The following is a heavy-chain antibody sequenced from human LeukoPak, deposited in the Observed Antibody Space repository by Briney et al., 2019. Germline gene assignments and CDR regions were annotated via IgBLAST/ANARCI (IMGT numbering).Heavy chain of an antibody. D-gene: IGHD5-18*01. Sequence: GGSLRLSCAASGFTFSFYAMSWVRQAPGKGLEWVAGITSSGNTTYYADPVKGRFTISRDNSRNILYLQMNSLRVEDTAFYYCARDLAYSRLDYWGQGMLVTVSS. CDR2: ITSSGNTT. CDR1: GFTFSFYA. J-gene: IGHJ4*02. CDR3: ARDLAYSRLDY. V-gene: IGHV3-23*01.